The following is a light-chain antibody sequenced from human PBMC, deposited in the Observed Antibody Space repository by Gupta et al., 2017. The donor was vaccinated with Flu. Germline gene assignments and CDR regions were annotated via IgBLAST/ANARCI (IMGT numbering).Light chain of an antibody. J-gene: IGKJ2*03. V-gene: IGKV3-11*01. CDR2: DAS. CDR1: QSVGAY. Sequence: EIVLTQSPATLSLSPGERATLSCRASQSVGAYLAWYQQKPGQTPRLLIYDASNRATGIPARFRARGSGTDFTLTSSSRDPEDFTVYYCQMLSTWPANSFGPWSRMDI. CDR3: QMLSTWPANS.